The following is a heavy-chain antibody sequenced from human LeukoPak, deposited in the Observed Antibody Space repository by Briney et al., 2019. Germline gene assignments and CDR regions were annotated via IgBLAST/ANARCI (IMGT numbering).Heavy chain of an antibody. J-gene: IGHJ6*03. Sequence: KSSETLSLTCTVSGGSITSYYWSWIRQSPGKGLEWIGYIYYSGNTKYNPALKSRVTTSVDTSKNQFSLKLTSVTAADTAVYYCASGAYSFYYMDVWGKGTTVTISS. CDR3: ASGAYSFYYMDV. CDR1: GGSITSYY. CDR2: IYYSGNT. V-gene: IGHV4-59*01. D-gene: IGHD5-18*01.